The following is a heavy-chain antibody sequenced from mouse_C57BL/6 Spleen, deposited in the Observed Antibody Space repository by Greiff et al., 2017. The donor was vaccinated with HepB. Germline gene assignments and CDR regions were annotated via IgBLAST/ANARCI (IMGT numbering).Heavy chain of an antibody. J-gene: IGHJ4*01. D-gene: IGHD1-1*01. Sequence: QVQLKQPGAELVKPGASVKMSCKASGYTFTSYWITWVKQRPGQGLEWIGDIYPGSGSTNYNEKFKSKATLTVDTSSSTAYMQLSSLTSEDSAVYYCASAFYYGSSWDAMDYWGQGTSVTVSS. CDR2: IYPGSGST. V-gene: IGHV1-55*01. CDR1: GYTFTSYW. CDR3: ASAFYYGSSWDAMDY.